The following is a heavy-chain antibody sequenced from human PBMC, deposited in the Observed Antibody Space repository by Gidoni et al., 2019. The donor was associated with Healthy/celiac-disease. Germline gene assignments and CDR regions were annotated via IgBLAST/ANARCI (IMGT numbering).Heavy chain of an antibody. CDR1: GFTFSSYA. J-gene: IGHJ5*02. CDR3: AKDSSRQQLVSPFDP. V-gene: IGHV3-23*01. CDR2: ISGSGGST. D-gene: IGHD6-13*01. Sequence: EVQLLESGGGLVQPGGSLRLSCAAPGFTFSSYAMSWVRQAPGKGLEWVSAISGSGGSTYYADSVKGRFTISRDNSKNTLYLQMNSRRAEDTAVYYCAKDSSRQQLVSPFDPWGQGTLVTVSS.